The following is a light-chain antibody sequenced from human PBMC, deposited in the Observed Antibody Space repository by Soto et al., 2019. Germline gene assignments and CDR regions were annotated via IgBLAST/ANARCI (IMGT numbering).Light chain of an antibody. CDR2: WAS. CDR1: QSIFYSSTNKNY. CDR3: QQHYSTPLT. V-gene: IGKV4-1*01. Sequence: DIVMTQSPDSLAVSLGERATINCKSSQSIFYSSTNKNYLAWYQQKPGQPPELLIYWASTRESGVPDRFSGCGSATDFTLTISSLQAEDVAVYYCQQHYSTPLTFGGGNKVEIK. J-gene: IGKJ4*01.